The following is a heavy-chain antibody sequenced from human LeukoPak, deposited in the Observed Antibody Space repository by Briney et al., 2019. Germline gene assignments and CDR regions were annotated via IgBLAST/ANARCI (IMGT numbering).Heavy chain of an antibody. J-gene: IGHJ4*02. CDR3: ARGRSTFDY. V-gene: IGHV3-20*04. Sequence: PGRSLRLSCAVSGFTFDDYGMSWVRQAPGKGLEWVSGINWNGGSIGYADSVKGRFTISRDNVKNSLYLQMNSLRAEDTALYYCARGRSTFDYWGQGTLVTVSS. CDR1: GFTFDDYG. CDR2: INWNGGSI. D-gene: IGHD2-2*01.